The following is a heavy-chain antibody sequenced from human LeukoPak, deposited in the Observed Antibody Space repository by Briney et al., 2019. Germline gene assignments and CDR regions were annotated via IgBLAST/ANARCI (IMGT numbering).Heavy chain of an antibody. CDR2: ISGTGASI. CDR3: AKGHGDWAGNYFDY. V-gene: IGHV3-23*01. D-gene: IGHD2-21*02. CDR1: GFTFSIYG. Sequence: GGSLRLSCAASGFTFSIYGMNWVRQGPGKGLEWVSAISGTGASIHYADSVKGRFTISRDNSKNTLYLQIHTLRAEDTAIYYCAKGHGDWAGNYFDYWGQGTLVSVSS. J-gene: IGHJ4*02.